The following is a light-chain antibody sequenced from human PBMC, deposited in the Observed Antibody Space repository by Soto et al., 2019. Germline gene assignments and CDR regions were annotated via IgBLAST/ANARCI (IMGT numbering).Light chain of an antibody. CDR2: GAS. CDR3: QQCGSSPIT. J-gene: IGKJ2*01. Sequence: EIVLTQSPGTLSLSPGERVTLSCRPSQSISSSYLAWYQQKPGQAPRLLIYGASSRATGIPDRFSGSGSGTDFTLTISRLEPEDFAVYYCQQCGSSPITFGQGTKLEIK. V-gene: IGKV3-20*01. CDR1: QSISSSY.